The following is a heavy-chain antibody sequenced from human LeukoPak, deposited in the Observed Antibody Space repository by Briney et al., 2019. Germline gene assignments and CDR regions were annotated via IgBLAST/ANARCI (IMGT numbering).Heavy chain of an antibody. J-gene: IGHJ4*02. D-gene: IGHD3-22*01. V-gene: IGHV4-4*07. CDR1: GGSISSYY. CDR2: IYTSGST. Sequence: PSETLSLTCTASGGSISSYYWSWIRQPAGKGLEWIGRIYTSGSTNYNPSLKSRVTMSVDTSKNQFSLKLSSVTAADTAVYYCAREADYDSSGYYLDYFDYWGQGTLVTVSS. CDR3: AREADYDSSGYYLDYFDY.